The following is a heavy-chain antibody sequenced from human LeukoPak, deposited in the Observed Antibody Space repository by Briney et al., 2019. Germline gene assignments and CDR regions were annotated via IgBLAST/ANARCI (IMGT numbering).Heavy chain of an antibody. Sequence: ASVKVSCKASGYTFTSYDINWVRQATGQGLEWMGWMNPNSGNTGYAQKFQGRVTMTRNTSISTAYMELSSLRSEDTAVYYCARARPIAARRVNWFDPWGQVTLVTVSS. CDR1: GYTFTSYD. CDR3: ARARPIAARRVNWFDP. J-gene: IGHJ5*02. CDR2: MNPNSGNT. D-gene: IGHD6-6*01. V-gene: IGHV1-8*01.